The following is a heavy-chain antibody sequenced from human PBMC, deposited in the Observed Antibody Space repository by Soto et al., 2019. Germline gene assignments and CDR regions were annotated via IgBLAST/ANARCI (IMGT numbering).Heavy chain of an antibody. CDR1: GGTFSSYA. D-gene: IGHD6-13*01. CDR2: IIPIFGTA. CDR3: ATEGYSSSWYQGYNWFDP. J-gene: IGHJ5*02. Sequence: SVKVSCKASGGTFSSYAISWVRQAPGQGLEWMGGIIPIFGTANYAQKFQGRVTITADESTSTAYMELSSLRSEDTAVYYCATEGYSSSWYQGYNWFDPWGQGTLVTVSS. V-gene: IGHV1-69*13.